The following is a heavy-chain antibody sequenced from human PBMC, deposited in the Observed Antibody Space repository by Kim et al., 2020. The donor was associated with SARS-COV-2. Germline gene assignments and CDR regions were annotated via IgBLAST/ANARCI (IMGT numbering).Heavy chain of an antibody. Sequence: TYASPHLKSRLTISVDTSKNQFSLKLSSVSAADTAVYYCARDYDSSGYYDIWGQGILVTVSS. D-gene: IGHD3-22*01. CDR3: ARDYDSSGYYDI. CDR2: T. V-gene: IGHV4-31*02. J-gene: IGHJ4*02.